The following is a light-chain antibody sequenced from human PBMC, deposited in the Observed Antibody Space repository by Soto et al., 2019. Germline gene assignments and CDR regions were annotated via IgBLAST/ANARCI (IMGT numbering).Light chain of an antibody. CDR2: KAS. Sequence: DIQMTQSPSTLSASVGDRVTITCRASQSISSWLAWYQQKPGKAPKVLIYKASTLESGVPPRFSGSGSGTEFTLTIRSLQPDDFATYYCQQSNSSPWTFGQGTKVEIK. CDR3: QQSNSSPWT. V-gene: IGKV1-5*03. CDR1: QSISSW. J-gene: IGKJ1*01.